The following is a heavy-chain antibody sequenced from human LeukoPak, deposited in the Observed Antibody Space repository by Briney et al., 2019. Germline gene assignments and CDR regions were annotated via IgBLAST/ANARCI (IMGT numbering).Heavy chain of an antibody. V-gene: IGHV1-8*01. CDR3: ARGHDFWSGYENWFDP. D-gene: IGHD3-3*01. J-gene: IGHJ5*02. CDR2: MNPNSGNT. CDR1: GYTFTSYD. Sequence: GASVKVSCKASGYTFTSYDINWVRQATGQGLEWMGWMNPNSGNTGYAQKFQGRVTMTRNTSISTAYMELSSPRSEDTAVYYCARGHDFWSGYENWFDPWGQGTLVTVSS.